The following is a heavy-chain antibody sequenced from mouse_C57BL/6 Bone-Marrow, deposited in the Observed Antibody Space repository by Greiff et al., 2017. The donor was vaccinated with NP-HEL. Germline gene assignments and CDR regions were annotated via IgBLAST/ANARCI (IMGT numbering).Heavy chain of an antibody. CDR2: ISDGGSYT. CDR3: ARECDYDGDYAMDY. J-gene: IGHJ4*01. CDR1: GFTFSSYA. V-gene: IGHV5-4*01. D-gene: IGHD2-4*01. Sequence: EVQGVESGGGLVKPGGSLKLSCAASGFTFSSYAMSWVRQTPEKRLEWVATISDGGSYTYYPDNVKGRFTISRDNAKNNLYLQMSHLKSEDTAMYYCARECDYDGDYAMDYWGQGTSVTVSS.